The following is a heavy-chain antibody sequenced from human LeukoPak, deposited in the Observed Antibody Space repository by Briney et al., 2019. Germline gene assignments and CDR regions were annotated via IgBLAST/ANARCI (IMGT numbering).Heavy chain of an antibody. V-gene: IGHV4-30-4*01. CDR3: ARGGYDSSGYLFYYFDY. Sequence: SETLSLTCTVSGGSISSGDYYWSWIRQPPGKGLEWIGYIYYSGSTYYNPSLKSRVTISVDTSKNQFSLKLSSVTAADTAVYYCARGGYDSSGYLFYYFDYWGQGTLVTVSS. J-gene: IGHJ4*02. D-gene: IGHD3-22*01. CDR1: GGSISSGDYY. CDR2: IYYSGST.